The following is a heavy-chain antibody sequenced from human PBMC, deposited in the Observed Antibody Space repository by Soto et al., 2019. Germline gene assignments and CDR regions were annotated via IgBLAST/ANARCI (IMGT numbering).Heavy chain of an antibody. CDR1: GGSISSISYY. D-gene: IGHD2-15*01. CDR2: IYYSGST. J-gene: IGHJ6*02. CDR3: ARQSCSGGSCYSQYYYYYGMDV. V-gene: IGHV4-39*01. Sequence: SETLSLTCTVSGGSISSISYYWGWIRQPPGKGLEWIGSIYYSGSTYYNPSLKSRVTVSVDTSKNQFSLKLSSVTAADTAVYYCARQSCSGGSCYSQYYYYYGMDVWGQGTTVT.